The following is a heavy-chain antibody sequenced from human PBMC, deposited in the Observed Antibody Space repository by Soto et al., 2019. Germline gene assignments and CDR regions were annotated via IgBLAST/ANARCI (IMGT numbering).Heavy chain of an antibody. D-gene: IGHD4-17*01. V-gene: IGHV1-2*04. CDR3: ARGVGTVTTGPNYNWYFDL. Sequence: QVQLVQSGAEVKKPGASVKVSCKASGYTFTGYYMHWVRQAPGQGLEWMGWINPNSGGTNYAQKFQGWVTMTRDTSISTAYMELSRLRSDDTAVYYCARGVGTVTTGPNYNWYFDLWGRGTLVTVSS. CDR1: GYTFTGYY. J-gene: IGHJ2*01. CDR2: INPNSGGT.